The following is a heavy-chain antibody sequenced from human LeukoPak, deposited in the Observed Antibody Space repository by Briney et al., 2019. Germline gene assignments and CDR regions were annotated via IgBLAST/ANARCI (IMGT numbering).Heavy chain of an antibody. V-gene: IGHV4-34*01. D-gene: IGHD2-8*01. Sequence: KPSETLSLTCAVYGGSFSGYHWNWIRQPPGKGLDWIGEINHSGSTNYNPSLKSRVTISVDTSKNQFSLKLNSVTAADTAVYYCARMLYGAFDIWGQGTMVRVSS. CDR3: ARMLYGAFDI. CDR2: INHSGST. J-gene: IGHJ3*02. CDR1: GGSFSGYH.